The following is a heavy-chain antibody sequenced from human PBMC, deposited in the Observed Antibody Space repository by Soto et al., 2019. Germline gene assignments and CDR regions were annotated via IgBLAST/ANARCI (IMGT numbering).Heavy chain of an antibody. D-gene: IGHD3-3*01. CDR1: GFTFSNAW. CDR2: IKSKTDGGTT. Sequence: GGSLRLSCAASGFTFSNAWMNWVRQAPGKGLEWVGRIKSKTDGGTTDYAAPVKGRFTISRDDSKNKLYLQMKRLKTEDTAVYYCTTLSITIFGVVLMDVWGQGTTVTVSS. V-gene: IGHV3-15*07. CDR3: TTLSITIFGVVLMDV. J-gene: IGHJ6*02.